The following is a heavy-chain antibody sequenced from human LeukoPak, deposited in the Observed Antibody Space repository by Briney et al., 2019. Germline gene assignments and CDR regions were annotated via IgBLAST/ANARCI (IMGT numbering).Heavy chain of an antibody. CDR2: ISAYNGNT. V-gene: IGHV1-18*01. J-gene: IGHJ3*02. Sequence: ASVKVSCKTSGYTFIHYGISWVRQAPGQGLEWMGWISAYNGNTNYAQRLQGRVTMTTDTSTSTAHMELRSLRSDDTAVYYCARDSNQQGAFDIWGQGTMVTVSS. CDR3: ARDSNQQGAFDI. D-gene: IGHD2-2*01. CDR1: GYTFIHYG.